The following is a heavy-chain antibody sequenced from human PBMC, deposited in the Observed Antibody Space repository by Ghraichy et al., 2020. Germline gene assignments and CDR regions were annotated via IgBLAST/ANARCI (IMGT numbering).Heavy chain of an antibody. CDR3: ARDRQWRHTGDY. V-gene: IGHV1-18*01. CDR2: ISANNGNT. CDR1: GYTFTSYG. Sequence: ASVKVSCKASGYTFTSYGISWVRQATGQGLEWMGWISANNGNTNYAQKLQGRVTMTTDTSTSTAYMELRSLRSDDTAVYYCARDRQWRHTGDYWGQGTLVTVSS. D-gene: IGHD6-19*01. J-gene: IGHJ4*02.